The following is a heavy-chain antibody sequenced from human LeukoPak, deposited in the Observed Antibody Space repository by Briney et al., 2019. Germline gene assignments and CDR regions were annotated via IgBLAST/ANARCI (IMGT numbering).Heavy chain of an antibody. CDR1: GYTFTSYY. CDR3: ARKYCDNGVCYWID. V-gene: IGHV7-4-1*02. D-gene: IGHD2-8*01. J-gene: IGHJ4*02. CDR2: INTNTGNP. Sequence: GASVKVSCKASGYTFTSYYMHWVRQAPGQGLEWMGWINTNTGNPTYAQGFTGRFVFSLDTSVSTAYLQINSLKAEDTAVYYCARKYCDNGVCYWIDWGQGTLVTVSS.